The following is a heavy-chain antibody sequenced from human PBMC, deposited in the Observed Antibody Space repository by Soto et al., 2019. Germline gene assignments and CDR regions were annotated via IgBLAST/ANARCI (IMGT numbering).Heavy chain of an antibody. Sequence: QVPLVESGGGVVQPGRSLRLSCAASGFPFSTYGMHWVRQAPGKGLEWVAVIWSDGSNKYYADSVKGRFTISRDKSKNTLYLQMNSLRAEDTAVYYCASRSPALDYWGQGTLVTVSS. CDR2: IWSDGSNK. V-gene: IGHV3-33*01. CDR3: ASRSPALDY. D-gene: IGHD2-2*01. J-gene: IGHJ4*02. CDR1: GFPFSTYG.